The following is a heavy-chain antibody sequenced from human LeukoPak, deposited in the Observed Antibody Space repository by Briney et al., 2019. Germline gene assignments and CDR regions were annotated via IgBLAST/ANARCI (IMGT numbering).Heavy chain of an antibody. CDR3: ARRVGANIKRLNWFDP. J-gene: IGHJ5*02. CDR2: IYYSGST. Sequence: SKTLSLTCTVSGGSISSSSYYWGWIRQPPGKGLEWIGSIYYSGSTYYNPSLKSRVTISVDTSKNQFSLKLSSVTAADTAVYYCARRVGANIKRLNWFDPWGQGTLVTVSS. V-gene: IGHV4-39*01. CDR1: GGSISSSSYY. D-gene: IGHD1-26*01.